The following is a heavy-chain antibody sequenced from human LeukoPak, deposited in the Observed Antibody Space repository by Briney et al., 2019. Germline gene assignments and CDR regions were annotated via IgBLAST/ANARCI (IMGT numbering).Heavy chain of an antibody. Sequence: VASVKVSCKASGYTFTSYDINWVRQATGQGLEWMGWMNPNRGNTDYAQKFQGRVTLTRNTSISTAYMELSSLRSEDTAVYYCARGRYLAAAVPEVHAFAIWGQGTMVTVSS. CDR2: MNPNRGNT. V-gene: IGHV1-8*03. D-gene: IGHD6-13*01. J-gene: IGHJ3*02. CDR1: GYTFTSYD. CDR3: ARGRYLAAAVPEVHAFAI.